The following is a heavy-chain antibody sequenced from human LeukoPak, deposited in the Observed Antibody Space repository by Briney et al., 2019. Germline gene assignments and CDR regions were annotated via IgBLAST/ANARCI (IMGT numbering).Heavy chain of an antibody. CDR2: INPSGGST. Sequence: ASVTVSCKASGGTFSAYAINWVRQAPGQGLEWMGIINPSGGSTSYAQKFQGRVTMTRDTSTSTVYMELSSLRSEDTAVYYCASDSSSFGTGGDYWGQGTLVTVSS. CDR3: ASDSSSFGTGGDY. V-gene: IGHV1-46*01. D-gene: IGHD6-13*01. J-gene: IGHJ4*02. CDR1: GGTFSAYA.